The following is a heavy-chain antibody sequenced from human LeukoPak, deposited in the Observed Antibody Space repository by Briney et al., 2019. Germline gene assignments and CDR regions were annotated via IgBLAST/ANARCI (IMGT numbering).Heavy chain of an antibody. D-gene: IGHD1-26*01. CDR2: ISGSGST. CDR3: AKEELHDLHFDY. CDR1: GFTFSSYA. V-gene: IGHV3-23*01. J-gene: IGHJ4*02. Sequence: GGSLRLSCAASGFTFSSYAMSWVRQAPGKGLEWVSAISGSGSTYYADSVKGRFTISRDNSKNTLYLQMNSLRAEDTAVYYCAKEELHDLHFDYWGQGTLVTVSS.